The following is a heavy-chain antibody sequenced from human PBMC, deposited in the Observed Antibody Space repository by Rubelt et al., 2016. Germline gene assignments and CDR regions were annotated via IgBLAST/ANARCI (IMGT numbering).Heavy chain of an antibody. D-gene: IGHD2-15*01. CDR1: GGSFSGYY. CDR2: INHSGST. CDR3: ASATSVAAPIDY. Sequence: QVQLQQWGAGLLKPSETLSLTCAVYGGSFSGYYWSWIRQPPGKGLEWIGEINHSGSTNYNPALQRRVTISGDTFNNQFSRKLSSVTAADTAVYYCASATSVAAPIDYWGQGTLVTVSS. V-gene: IGHV4-34*01. J-gene: IGHJ4*02.